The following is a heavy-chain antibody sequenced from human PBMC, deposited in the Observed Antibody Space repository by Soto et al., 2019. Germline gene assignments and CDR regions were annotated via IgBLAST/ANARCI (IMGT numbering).Heavy chain of an antibody. J-gene: IGHJ4*02. Sequence: EVQLEESGGALVQPGRSLRLSCAASGFTFDDYAMHWVRQVLGKGLEWVSSISWNSGNIGYADSVKGRFTTSRDNATNSIDLHMNRLRPEDTALYYCVRSKGGYSYGTPFDYWGQGTLVTVSS. CDR1: GFTFDDYA. D-gene: IGHD5-18*01. CDR2: ISWNSGNI. CDR3: VRSKGGYSYGTPFDY. V-gene: IGHV3-9*01.